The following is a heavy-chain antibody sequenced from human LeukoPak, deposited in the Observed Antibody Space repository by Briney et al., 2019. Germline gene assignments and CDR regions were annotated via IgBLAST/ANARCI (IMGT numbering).Heavy chain of an antibody. J-gene: IGHJ5*02. V-gene: IGHV3-23*01. Sequence: GGSLRLSCAASGFTFSSYAMSWVRQAPGKGLEWVSAISGGGGSTYYADSVKGRFTISRDNSKNTLYLQMNSLRAEDTAVYYCAKDPFGYYYGSGSFFDPWGQGTLVTVSS. CDR2: ISGGGGST. CDR1: GFTFSSYA. CDR3: AKDPFGYYYGSGSFFDP. D-gene: IGHD3-10*01.